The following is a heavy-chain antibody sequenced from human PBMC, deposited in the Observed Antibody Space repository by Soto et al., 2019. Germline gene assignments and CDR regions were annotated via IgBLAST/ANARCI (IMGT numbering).Heavy chain of an antibody. Sequence: QVQLVESGGGVVQPGRSLRLSCAASGFTFSSYGMHWVRQAPGKGLEWVAVIWYDGSNKYYADSVKGRFTISRDNSKNTLYLQMNSLRAEDTAVYYCARGYTAMPLGSDYWGQGTLVTVSS. J-gene: IGHJ4*02. D-gene: IGHD5-18*01. CDR3: ARGYTAMPLGSDY. CDR2: IWYDGSNK. CDR1: GFTFSSYG. V-gene: IGHV3-33*01.